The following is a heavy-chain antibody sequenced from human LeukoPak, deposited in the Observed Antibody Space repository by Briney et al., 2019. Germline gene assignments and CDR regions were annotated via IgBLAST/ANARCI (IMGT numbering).Heavy chain of an antibody. CDR2: INPNSGGT. CDR1: GYTFTGYY. Sequence: ASVKVSCKASGYTFTGYYMHWVRQAPGQGLEWMGRINPNSGGTNYAQKFQGRVTMTRDTSISTAYMELSRLRSDDTAVYYCARERNVDTAMVSEFDYWGQGTLVTVSS. CDR3: ARERNVDTAMVSEFDY. D-gene: IGHD5-18*01. V-gene: IGHV1-2*06. J-gene: IGHJ4*02.